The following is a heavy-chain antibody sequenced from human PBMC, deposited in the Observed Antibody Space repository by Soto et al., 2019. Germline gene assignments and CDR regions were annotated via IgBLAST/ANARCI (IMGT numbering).Heavy chain of an antibody. CDR3: ARDCYDNLTGYYIPPFDY. Sequence: GASVKVSCKASGYTFTSYGISWVRQAPGQGLEWMGWISAYNGNTNYAQKLQGRVTMTTDTSTSTAYMELRSLRSDDTAVYYCARDCYDNLTGYYIPPFDYWGQGTLVTVSS. D-gene: IGHD3-9*01. CDR1: GYTFTSYG. J-gene: IGHJ4*02. CDR2: ISAYNGNT. V-gene: IGHV1-18*01.